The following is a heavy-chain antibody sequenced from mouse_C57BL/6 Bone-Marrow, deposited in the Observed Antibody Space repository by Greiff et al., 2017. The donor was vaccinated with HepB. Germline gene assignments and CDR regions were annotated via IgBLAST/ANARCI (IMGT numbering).Heavy chain of an antibody. CDR2: IDPSDSYT. CDR1: GYTFTSYW. V-gene: IGHV1-69*01. CDR3: ARRNGYYVYWYFDV. Sequence: VKLQESGAELVMPGASVKLSCKASGYTFTSYWMHWVKQRPGQGLEWIGEIDPSDSYTNYNQKFKGKSTLTVDKSSSTAYMQLSSLTSEDSAVYYCARRNGYYVYWYFDVWGTGTTVTVSS. D-gene: IGHD2-3*01. J-gene: IGHJ1*03.